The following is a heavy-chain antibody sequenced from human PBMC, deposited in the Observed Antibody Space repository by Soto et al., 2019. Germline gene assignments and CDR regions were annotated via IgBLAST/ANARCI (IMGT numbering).Heavy chain of an antibody. CDR2: ITGVGGST. Sequence: EVQLLESGGSLVQPGGSLSLSCAASGFTFSSYTMTWARQAPGQGLEWVSTITGVGGSTYYADSVKGRFTISRDNSKNTRYLKMTSLRAEDTAVYYCAKGGRSYYESDYRGQGTLVTVSS. V-gene: IGHV3-23*01. CDR3: AKGGRSYYESDY. CDR1: GFTFSSYT. D-gene: IGHD1-26*01. J-gene: IGHJ4*02.